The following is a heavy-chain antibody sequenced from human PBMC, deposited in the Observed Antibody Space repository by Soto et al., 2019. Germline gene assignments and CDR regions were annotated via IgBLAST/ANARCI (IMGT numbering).Heavy chain of an antibody. J-gene: IGHJ4*02. CDR3: AKAWGIDY. V-gene: IGHV3-23*01. D-gene: IGHD7-27*01. Sequence: EVRLLESGGGLVEPGGSRRLSFAASGFTFSSYTMSWVRQAPGKGLEWVSTISGSGSSTYSADSVKGRFTISRDNSKNTLDLQMNSLRVEDTAIYYCAKAWGIDYWGQGTLVTVSS. CDR1: GFTFSSYT. CDR2: ISGSGSST.